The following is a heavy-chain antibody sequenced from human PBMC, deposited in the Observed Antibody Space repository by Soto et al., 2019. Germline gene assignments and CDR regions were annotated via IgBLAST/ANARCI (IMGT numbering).Heavy chain of an antibody. CDR1: GFTFSSYA. CDR3: ATSESLYCSGGSCYSGYYYYYYGMDV. V-gene: IGHV3-23*01. J-gene: IGHJ6*02. CDR2: ISGSGGST. Sequence: GSLRLSCAASGFTFSSYAMSWVRQAPGKGLEWVSAISGSGGSTYYADSVKGRFTISRDNSKNTLYLQMNSLRAEDTAVYYCATSESLYCSGGSCYSGYYYYYYGMDVWGQGTTVTVSS. D-gene: IGHD2-15*01.